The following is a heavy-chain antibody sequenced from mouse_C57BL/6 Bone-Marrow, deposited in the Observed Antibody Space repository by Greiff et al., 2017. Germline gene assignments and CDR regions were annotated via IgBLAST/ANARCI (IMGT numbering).Heavy chain of an antibody. CDR3: ARVGRGVASW. Sequence: EVHLVESEGGLVQPGSSMKLSCTASGFTFSDYYMAWVRPVPEKGLEWVANINYDGSSTYYLDSLKSRFIISRDHAKNSLYLQMSSLKSEDTATYDCARVGRGVASWGGQGTTLTVSS. J-gene: IGHJ2*01. D-gene: IGHD1-1*02. CDR1: GFTFSDYY. CDR2: INYDGSST. V-gene: IGHV5-16*01.